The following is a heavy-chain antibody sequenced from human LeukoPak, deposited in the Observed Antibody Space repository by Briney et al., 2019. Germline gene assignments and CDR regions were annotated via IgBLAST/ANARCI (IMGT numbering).Heavy chain of an antibody. CDR1: GFTFSRYP. CDR3: AREGYYGSGSPPSLYFDY. J-gene: IGHJ4*02. Sequence: GGSLRLSCAASGFTFSRYPMHWVRQAPGKGLEWVAVISADGSNKLYADSVKGRFTISRDNSRSTLYLQMNSLRPEDTAIYYCAREGYYGSGSPPSLYFDYWGQGTLVTVSS. V-gene: IGHV3-30-3*01. D-gene: IGHD3-10*01. CDR2: ISADGSNK.